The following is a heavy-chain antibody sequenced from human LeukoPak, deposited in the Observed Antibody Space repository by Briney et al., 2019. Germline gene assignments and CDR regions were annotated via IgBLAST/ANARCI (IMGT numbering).Heavy chain of an antibody. V-gene: IGHV4-61*01. CDR2: IYYSGST. D-gene: IGHD3-22*01. J-gene: IGHJ4*02. CDR3: ARDKKNYYDRSVYSY. Sequence: SETLSLTCTVSGGSVSSGSYYWSWIRQPPGKGLEWIGHIYYSGSTNYNPSLKSRVTISVDTSKNQFSLKLSSVTAADTAVYYCARDKKNYYDRSVYSYWGRGPLVTVS. CDR1: GGSVSSGSYY.